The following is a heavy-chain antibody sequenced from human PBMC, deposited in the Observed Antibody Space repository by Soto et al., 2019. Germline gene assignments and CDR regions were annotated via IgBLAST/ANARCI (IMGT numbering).Heavy chain of an antibody. CDR1: GGSISSYY. D-gene: IGHD4-17*01. J-gene: IGHJ5*02. CDR2: IYYSGST. V-gene: IGHV4-59*08. CDR3: ARWPTVIYNWFDP. Sequence: SETLSLTCTVSGGSISSYYWSWIRQPPGKGLEWIGYIYYSGSTNYNPSLKSRVTISVDTSKNQFSLKLSFVTAADTAVYYCARWPTVIYNWFDPWGQGTLVTVSS.